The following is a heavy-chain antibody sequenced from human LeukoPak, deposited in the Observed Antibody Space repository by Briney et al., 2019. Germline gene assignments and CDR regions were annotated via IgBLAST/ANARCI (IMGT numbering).Heavy chain of an antibody. J-gene: IGHJ4*02. CDR3: ARGRYSLWFGELSEYYFDY. V-gene: IGHV4-39*07. D-gene: IGHD3-10*01. CDR1: GGSISSGGYY. CDR2: INHSGST. Sequence: ASETLSLTCTVSGGSISSGGYYWSWIRQPPGKGLEWIGEINHSGSTNYNPSLKSRVTISVDTSKNQFSLKLSSVTAADTAVYYCARGRYSLWFGELSEYYFDYWGQGTLVTVSS.